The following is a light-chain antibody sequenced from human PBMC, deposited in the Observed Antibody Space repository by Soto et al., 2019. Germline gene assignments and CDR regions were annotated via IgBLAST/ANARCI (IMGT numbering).Light chain of an antibody. CDR2: DAS. Sequence: AIQLTQSPSSLSASVGDRVTITCRASQGISSALAWYQQKPGKAPKLLIYDASSLESGVPSRFSGSGSGTDFTLTIGRLQPEDFATYYCQQFNSYPTFGPGTKVDLK. CDR1: QGISSA. J-gene: IGKJ3*01. CDR3: QQFNSYPT. V-gene: IGKV1-13*02.